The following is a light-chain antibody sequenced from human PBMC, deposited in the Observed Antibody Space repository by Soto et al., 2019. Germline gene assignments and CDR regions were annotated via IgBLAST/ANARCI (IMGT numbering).Light chain of an antibody. CDR3: QQYETYSPT. V-gene: IGKV1-5*01. CDR1: QSINNW. Sequence: DIQMTQSPSTLSASVGDRVTITCRASQSINNWLAWYQQKPGKAPKFLIYDASNLESGVPSRFSGSGSGTDFTLTISCLQSDDFATYYCQQYETYSPTFGQGTKVDIK. CDR2: DAS. J-gene: IGKJ1*01.